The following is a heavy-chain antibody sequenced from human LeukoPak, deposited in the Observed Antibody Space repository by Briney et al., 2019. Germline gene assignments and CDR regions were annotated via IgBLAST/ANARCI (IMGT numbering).Heavy chain of an antibody. V-gene: IGHV3-7*01. Sequence: GGSLRLSCAASGFTFSSYWMSWVRQAPGKGLEWVANIRQDGSEKYYVDSVKGRFTISRDNARNSLYLQMNSLRAEDTAVYYCARDSGGWYYFDYWGQGTLSPSPQ. D-gene: IGHD6-19*01. J-gene: IGHJ4*02. CDR2: IRQDGSEK. CDR3: ARDSGGWYYFDY. CDR1: GFTFSSYW.